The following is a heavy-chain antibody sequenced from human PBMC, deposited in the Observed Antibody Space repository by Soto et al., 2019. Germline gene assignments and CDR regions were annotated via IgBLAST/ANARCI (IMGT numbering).Heavy chain of an antibody. J-gene: IGHJ6*02. CDR3: ARGGYSYLYYYGMDV. V-gene: IGHV4-4*07. D-gene: IGHD5-18*01. CDR2: IYTSGST. Sequence: SETLSLTCTVSGGSISSYYWSWIRQPAGKGLEWIGRIYTSGSTNYNPSLKSRVTMSVDTSKNQFSLKLSSVTAADTAMYYCARGGYSYLYYYGMDVWGQGTTVTVSS. CDR1: GGSISSYY.